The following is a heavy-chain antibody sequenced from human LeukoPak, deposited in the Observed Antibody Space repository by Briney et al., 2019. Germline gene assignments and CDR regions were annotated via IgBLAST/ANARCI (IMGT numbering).Heavy chain of an antibody. CDR3: AKEITIFGLANWFDP. CDR2: ISVSGGST. J-gene: IGHJ5*02. V-gene: IGHV3-23*01. CDR1: GFTFSSYA. Sequence: GGSLTLSCAASGFTFSSYAMSWVRQPPGKGLEWVSAISVSGGSTYYADSVKCRFTISRDNSKNTLYLQMNSLRAEDTAVYYCAKEITIFGLANWFDPWGQGTLVTVSS. D-gene: IGHD3-3*01.